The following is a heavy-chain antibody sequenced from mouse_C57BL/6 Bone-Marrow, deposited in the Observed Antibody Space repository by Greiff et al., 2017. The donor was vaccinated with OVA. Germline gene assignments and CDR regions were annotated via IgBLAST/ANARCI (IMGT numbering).Heavy chain of an antibody. CDR2: ISSGSSTI. Sequence: EVKLMESGGGLVKPGGSLKLSCAASGFTFSDYGMHWVRQAPEKGLEWVAYISSGSSTIYYADTVKGRFTISRDNAKNTLFLQMTSLRSEDTAMYYCARGPIYYYGSSPAWFAYWGQGTLVTVSA. V-gene: IGHV5-17*01. CDR3: ARGPIYYYGSSPAWFAY. CDR1: GFTFSDYG. D-gene: IGHD1-1*01. J-gene: IGHJ3*01.